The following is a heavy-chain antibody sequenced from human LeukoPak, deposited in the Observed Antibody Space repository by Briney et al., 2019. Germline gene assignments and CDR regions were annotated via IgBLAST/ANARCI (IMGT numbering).Heavy chain of an antibody. J-gene: IGHJ4*02. CDR2: IYYSGST. CDR1: GGSISSSSYY. D-gene: IGHD4-17*01. V-gene: IGHV4-39*01. Sequence: PSETLSLTCTVSGGSISSSSYYWGWIRQPPGKGLEWIGSIYYSGSTYYNPSLKSRVTISVDTSKNQFSLKLSSVTAANTALYYCARHCPDYCDYPNFDYWGQGTLVTVSS. CDR3: ARHCPDYCDYPNFDY.